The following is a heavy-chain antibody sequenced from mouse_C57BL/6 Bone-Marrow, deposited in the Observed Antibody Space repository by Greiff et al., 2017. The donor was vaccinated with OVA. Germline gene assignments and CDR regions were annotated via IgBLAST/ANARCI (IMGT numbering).Heavy chain of an antibody. V-gene: IGHV5-4*03. Sequence: EVMLVESGGGLVKPGGSLKLSCAASGFTFSSYAMSWVRQTPEKRLEWVATISDGGSYTYYPDNVKGRFTISRDNAKNNLYLQMSHLKSEDTAMYYCARGNWVSYWYFDVWGTGTTVTVSS. D-gene: IGHD4-1*01. CDR1: GFTFSSYA. CDR3: ARGNWVSYWYFDV. J-gene: IGHJ1*03. CDR2: ISDGGSYT.